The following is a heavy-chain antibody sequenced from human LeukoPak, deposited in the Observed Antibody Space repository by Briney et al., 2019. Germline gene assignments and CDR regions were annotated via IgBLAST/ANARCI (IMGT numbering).Heavy chain of an antibody. CDR3: TTDPRSSTSC. Sequence: PGGSLRLSCAASGFSFSVYEMHWVRQAPGKRLEWISDISSSGTTTYYADSVRGRFSISRDNAKNSLYLQMNSLKTEDTAVYYCTTDPRSSTSCCGQGTLVTVSS. CDR2: ISSSGTTT. D-gene: IGHD2-2*01. V-gene: IGHV3-48*03. J-gene: IGHJ4*02. CDR1: GFSFSVYE.